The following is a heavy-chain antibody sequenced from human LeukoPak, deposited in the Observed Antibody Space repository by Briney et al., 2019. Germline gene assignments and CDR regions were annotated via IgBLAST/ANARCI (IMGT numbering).Heavy chain of an antibody. CDR3: ARYYGSGRDGDY. J-gene: IGHJ4*02. CDR1: SGSISNSNYY. V-gene: IGHV4-39*01. Sequence: SETLSLTCTVSSGSISNSNYYWGWIRQPPGKGLEWIGSIFYDGSPDYNPSLKSRVTISVDTPKNQFSLKVNSVTAADTAVYFSARYYGSGRDGDYWGQGTLVTVSS. CDR2: IFYDGSP. D-gene: IGHD3-10*01.